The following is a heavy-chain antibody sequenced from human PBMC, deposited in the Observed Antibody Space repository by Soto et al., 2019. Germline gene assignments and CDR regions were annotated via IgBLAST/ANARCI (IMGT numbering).Heavy chain of an antibody. CDR2: IKSKTDGGTT. V-gene: IGHV3-15*07. CDR3: TTDSFVSYYYDSSGYVYYYGMDV. CDR1: GFTFSNAW. J-gene: IGHJ6*02. D-gene: IGHD3-22*01. Sequence: GGSLRLSCAASGFTFSNAWMNWVRQAPGKGLEWVGRIKSKTDGGTTDYAAPVKGRFTIPRDDSKNTPYLQMNSLKTEDTAVYYCTTDSFVSYYYDSSGYVYYYGMDVWGQGTTVTVSS.